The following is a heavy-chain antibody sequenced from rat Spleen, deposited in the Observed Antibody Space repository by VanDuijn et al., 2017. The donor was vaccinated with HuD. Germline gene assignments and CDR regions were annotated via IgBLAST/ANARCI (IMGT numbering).Heavy chain of an antibody. Sequence: QVQLKESGPGLVQPSQTLSLTCTVSGFSLTSNGVSWVRQPPGKGLEWIAAISSGGSTYYNSALKSRLSISRDTSKSQVFLKMNRLQTEETAIYFCTRERVPGYNYYFDYWGQGVMVTVSS. CDR3: TRERVPGYNYYFDY. J-gene: IGHJ2*01. CDR2: ISSGGST. V-gene: IGHV2S12*01. CDR1: GFSLTSNG. D-gene: IGHD1-4*01.